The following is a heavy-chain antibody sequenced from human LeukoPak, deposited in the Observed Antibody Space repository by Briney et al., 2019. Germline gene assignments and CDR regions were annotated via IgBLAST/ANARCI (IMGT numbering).Heavy chain of an antibody. D-gene: IGHD2-8*01. V-gene: IGHV3-23*01. Sequence: GGSLRLSCVASGFTFNSYSMNWVRQAPGKGLEWVSYISSSGSTTYYADSVKGRFTISRDNSKNTLYLQMNSLRAEDTAVYYCAKAQFYCTNGVCYTDYYYGMDVWGQGTTVTVSS. CDR3: AKAQFYCTNGVCYTDYYYGMDV. CDR1: GFTFNSYS. CDR2: ISSSGSTT. J-gene: IGHJ6*02.